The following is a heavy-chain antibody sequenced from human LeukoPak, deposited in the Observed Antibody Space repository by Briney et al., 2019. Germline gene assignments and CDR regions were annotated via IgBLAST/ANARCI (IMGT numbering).Heavy chain of an antibody. J-gene: IGHJ4*02. V-gene: IGHV3-23*01. CDR3: AKDNRYYYGSGSYN. Sequence: GGSLRLSCAASGFTFSSYAMSWVRQAPGKGLEWVSAISGSGGSTYYADSVKGRFTISRDNSKNTLYLQMNSLRAEDTAVYYCAKDNRYYYGSGSYNWGQGTLVTVSS. CDR2: ISGSGGST. CDR1: GFTFSSYA. D-gene: IGHD3-10*01.